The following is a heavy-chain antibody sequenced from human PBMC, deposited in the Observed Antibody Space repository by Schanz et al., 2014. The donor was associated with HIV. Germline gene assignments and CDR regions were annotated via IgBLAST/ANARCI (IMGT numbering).Heavy chain of an antibody. J-gene: IGHJ6*02. V-gene: IGHV3-33*03. Sequence: QVQLVESGGGVVQPGTSLRLSCVTSGFRFSSYGMHWVRQAPGKGLEWVAILWFDGSIDYYVDSVKGRFTISRDNSKNTLYLQMNSLRADDTAVYYCANSGYCTNGVCYTRGDGTDVWGRGTTVTVSS. CDR3: ANSGYCTNGVCYTRGDGTDV. CDR2: LWFDGSID. D-gene: IGHD2-8*01. CDR1: GFRFSSYG.